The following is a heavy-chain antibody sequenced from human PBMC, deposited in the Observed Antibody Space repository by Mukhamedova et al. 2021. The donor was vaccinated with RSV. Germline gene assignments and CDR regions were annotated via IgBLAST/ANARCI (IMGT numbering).Heavy chain of an antibody. Sequence: TFSSYAMHWVRQAPGKGLEWVAVISYDGSNKYYADSVKGRFTISRDNSKNTLYLQMSSLRAEDTAVYFCARPSREYQLPDYYYMDV. CDR2: ISYDGSNK. CDR1: TFSSYA. J-gene: IGHJ6*03. CDR3: ARPSREYQLPDYYYMDV. V-gene: IGHV3-30*15. D-gene: IGHD2-2*01.